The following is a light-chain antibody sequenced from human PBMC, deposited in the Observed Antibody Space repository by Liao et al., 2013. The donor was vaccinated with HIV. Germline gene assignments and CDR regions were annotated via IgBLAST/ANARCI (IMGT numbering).Light chain of an antibody. CDR1: NIGRKT. V-gene: IGLV3-21*04. CDR2: YDT. Sequence: SYELTQPPSVSVAPEETATITCGGDNIGRKTVHWYQQKPGQAPLLVIEYDTVRPSGIPDRFSASDSGATATLTIRRVEVGDEADYYCQVWDNSVDRVVFGGGTKLTVL. CDR3: QVWDNSVDRVV. J-gene: IGLJ2*01.